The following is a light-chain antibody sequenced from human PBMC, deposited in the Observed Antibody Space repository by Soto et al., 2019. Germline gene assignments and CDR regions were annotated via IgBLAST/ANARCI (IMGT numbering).Light chain of an antibody. J-gene: IGKJ5*01. CDR1: QSVSSN. CDR3: HLYDTSPPVT. Sequence: EIMMTQSQATLSVSPGERATICCRASQSVSSNLAWYQQKPGQAPRLLIYGASSRATGIPDRFSGSGSGTDFTLTISRLEPEDFAMYYCHLYDTSPPVTFGQGTRLEIK. CDR2: GAS. V-gene: IGKV3-20*01.